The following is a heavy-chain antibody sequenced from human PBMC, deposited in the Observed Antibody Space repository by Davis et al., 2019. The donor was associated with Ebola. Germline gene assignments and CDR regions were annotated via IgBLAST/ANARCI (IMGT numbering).Heavy chain of an antibody. CDR1: GLTVSSNY. D-gene: IGHD5-18*01. CDR2: IHSYGST. CDR3: AREGAMEGGDGMDV. J-gene: IGHJ6*02. V-gene: IGHV3-53*01. Sequence: PGGSLRLSCAVSGLTVSSNYMSWVRQAPGKGLEWVSVIHSYGSTYYADSVKGRFTISRDNSKNTLYLQMNSLRAEDTAVYYCAREGAMEGGDGMDVWGQGTTVIVSS.